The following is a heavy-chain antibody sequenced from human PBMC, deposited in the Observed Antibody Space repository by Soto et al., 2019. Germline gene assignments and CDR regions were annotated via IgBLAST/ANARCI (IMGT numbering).Heavy chain of an antibody. V-gene: IGHV3-21*01. D-gene: IGHD6-19*01. CDR2: ISSSSSYI. J-gene: IGHJ3*02. CDR1: GFTFSSYS. Sequence: EVQLVESGGGLVKPGGSLRLSCAASGFTFSSYSMNWVRQAPGKGLEWVSSISSSSSYIYYADSVKGRFTISRDNAKNSLYLQMNRLRAEDTAVYYCARMKKQWLAQPHAFDIWGQGTMVTVSS. CDR3: ARMKKQWLAQPHAFDI.